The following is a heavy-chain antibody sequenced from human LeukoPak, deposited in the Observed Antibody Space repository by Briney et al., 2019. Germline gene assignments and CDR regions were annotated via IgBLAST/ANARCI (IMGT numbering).Heavy chain of an antibody. D-gene: IGHD3-22*01. Sequence: ASVKVSCKASGYTFTGYYIHWVRQAPGQGLEWMGWINPNSGGTNYAQKFQGRVTMTRDTSISTAYMELSRLRSDDTAVYYCARDFLHVYYYDSSGYVRGAFDIWGQGTMVTVSS. J-gene: IGHJ3*02. CDR2: INPNSGGT. CDR1: GYTFTGYY. CDR3: ARDFLHVYYYDSSGYVRGAFDI. V-gene: IGHV1-2*02.